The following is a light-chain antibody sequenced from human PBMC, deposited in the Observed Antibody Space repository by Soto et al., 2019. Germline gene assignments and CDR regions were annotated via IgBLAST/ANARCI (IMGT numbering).Light chain of an antibody. CDR3: QQTHSTPRT. Sequence: DIQMTQSPSSLSASVGDRVTITCRASQTISSYLNWYQQKPGKAPKLLIYTASNLQSGVPSRFSGSGSGTDFTLAISSLQPGDFATYYCQQTHSTPRTFGQGTKVEIK. CDR2: TAS. V-gene: IGKV1-39*01. CDR1: QTISSY. J-gene: IGKJ1*01.